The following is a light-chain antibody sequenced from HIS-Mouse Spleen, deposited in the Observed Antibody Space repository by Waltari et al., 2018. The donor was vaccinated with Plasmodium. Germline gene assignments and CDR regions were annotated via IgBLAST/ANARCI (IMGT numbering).Light chain of an antibody. Sequence: EIVLTQSPATLSVSPGARATLSCRASQSVSRNLACYEQKPGPAPRLLISGATTRATDIPARFSGSGSGTEFTLTISSLQSEDVAVYYCQQYKNWPPRTFGQGTKLEIK. CDR3: QQYKNWPPRT. CDR1: QSVSRN. J-gene: IGKJ2*02. CDR2: GAT. V-gene: IGKV3-15*01.